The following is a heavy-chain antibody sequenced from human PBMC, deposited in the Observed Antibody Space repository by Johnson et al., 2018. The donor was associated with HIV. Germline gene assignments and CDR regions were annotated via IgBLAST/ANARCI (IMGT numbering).Heavy chain of an antibody. V-gene: IGHV3-9*01. CDR1: GFTFSNYA. J-gene: IGHJ3*02. CDR3: TTEVMEWELQVGWTRAFEI. Sequence: EVHLVESGGGLVKPGGSLRLSCAASGFTFSNYAMHWVRQAPGKGLEWVSGISWNSGSIGYADSVKGRFTISRDNAKNSLYLQMNSLRAEDTAVYYCTTEVMEWELQVGWTRAFEIWGQGTMVT. CDR2: ISWNSGSI. D-gene: IGHD1-26*01.